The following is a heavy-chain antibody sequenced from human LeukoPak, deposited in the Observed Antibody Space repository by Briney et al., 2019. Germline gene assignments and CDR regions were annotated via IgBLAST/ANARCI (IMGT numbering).Heavy chain of an antibody. CDR2: IYSGGST. D-gene: IGHD6-13*01. CDR3: ARDGVSSSRDY. J-gene: IGHJ4*02. V-gene: IGHV3-66*01. CDR1: GFTVSSNY. Sequence: SGGSLRLSYAASGFTVSSNYMSWVRQAPGKGLEWVSVIYSGGSTYYADSVKGRFTISRDNSKNTLYLQMNSLRAEDTAVYYCARDGVSSSRDYWGQGTLVTVSS.